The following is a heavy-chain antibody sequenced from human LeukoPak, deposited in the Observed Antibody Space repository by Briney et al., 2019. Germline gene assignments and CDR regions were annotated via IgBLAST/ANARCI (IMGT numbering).Heavy chain of an antibody. CDR1: GYSISSGYY. V-gene: IGHV4-38-2*01. CDR3: AISNNYDFWSGYNMDV. CDR2: IYHSGST. J-gene: IGHJ6*03. Sequence: PSETLSLTCAVSGYSISSGYYWGWIRQPPGKGLEWIGSIYHSGSTYYNPSLKSRVTISVDTSKNQFSLKLSSVTAADTAVYYRAISNNYDFWSGYNMDVRGKGTTVTVSS. D-gene: IGHD3-3*01.